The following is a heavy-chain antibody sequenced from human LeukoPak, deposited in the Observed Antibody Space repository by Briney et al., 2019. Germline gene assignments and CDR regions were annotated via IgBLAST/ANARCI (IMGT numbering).Heavy chain of an antibody. J-gene: IGHJ4*02. CDR2: ISGSGGST. V-gene: IGHV3-23*01. CDR1: GFTFSSYA. Sequence: PGGSLRLSCAASGFTFSSYAMSWVRQAPGKGLEWVSAISGSGGSTYYADSVKGRFTISRDNSKNTLYLQMNSLRAEDTAVYYCAREGGYCSGGSCRFFDYWGQGTLVTVSS. CDR3: AREGGYCSGGSCRFFDY. D-gene: IGHD2-15*01.